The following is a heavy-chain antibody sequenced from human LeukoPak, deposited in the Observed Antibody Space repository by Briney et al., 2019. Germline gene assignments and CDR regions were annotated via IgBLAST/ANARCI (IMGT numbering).Heavy chain of an antibody. Sequence: SGPTLVNPTQTLTLTCTFSGFSLSTNKVAVGWIRQPPGKALEWLAIIYWDDDKRYSPFLKSRLTITKDTSRNQVVLTMTNMDPMGTATYYCAHRTGGKNNFDYWGQGTLVTVSS. CDR1: GFSLSTNKVA. CDR2: IYWDDDK. V-gene: IGHV2-5*02. CDR3: AHRTGGKNNFDY. J-gene: IGHJ4*02. D-gene: IGHD3-16*01.